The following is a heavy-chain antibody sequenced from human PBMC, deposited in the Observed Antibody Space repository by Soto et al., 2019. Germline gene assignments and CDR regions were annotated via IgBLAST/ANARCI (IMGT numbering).Heavy chain of an antibody. J-gene: IGHJ6*03. CDR2: TRDKANSYTT. Sequence: EVQLVESGGGLVQPGGSLRLSCAASGFTFSDHYMDWVRQAPGKGLEWVGSTRDKANSYTTEYAASVKGRFTISRDDSKNALYLHVNSLKTEDTAVYYCARAGYYYLDVWGKGTTVTV. V-gene: IGHV3-72*01. CDR1: GFTFSDHY. CDR3: ARAGYYYLDV.